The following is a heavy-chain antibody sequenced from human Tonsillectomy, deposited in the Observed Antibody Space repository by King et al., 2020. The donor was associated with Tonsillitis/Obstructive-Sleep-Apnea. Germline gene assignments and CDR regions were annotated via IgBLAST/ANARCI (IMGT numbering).Heavy chain of an antibody. V-gene: IGHV3-48*03. Sequence: VQLVESGGGLVQPGGSLRLSCAAFEFSFSSYEFIWVRQAPGKGLEWISYIDSSGSAIYYADSAKGRFTISRDNAKNSLYLQMNSLRAEDTALYYCARVYDYYYYAMDVWGQGTTVTVS. J-gene: IGHJ6*02. CDR3: ARVYDYYYYAMDV. D-gene: IGHD3-16*01. CDR1: EFSFSSYE. CDR2: IDSSGSAI.